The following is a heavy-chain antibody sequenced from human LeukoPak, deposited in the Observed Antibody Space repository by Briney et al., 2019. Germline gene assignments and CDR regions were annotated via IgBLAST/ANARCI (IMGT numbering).Heavy chain of an antibody. CDR3: ARDIGVNWNYAFDY. D-gene: IGHD1-7*01. V-gene: IGHV3-30*16. CDR1: GFPFRSFG. J-gene: IGHJ4*02. CDR2: ISYDGYNK. Sequence: GSPKLLRSAFGFPFRSFGIHWGRQAPGKGLGGVAIISYDGYNKYYAASVKGRFTISRDNSKNTLYLQMNSLRAEDTAVYYCARDIGVNWNYAFDYWGQGTLVTVSS.